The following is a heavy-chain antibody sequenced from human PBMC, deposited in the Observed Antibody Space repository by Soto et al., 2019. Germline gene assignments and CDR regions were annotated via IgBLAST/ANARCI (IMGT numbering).Heavy chain of an antibody. CDR1: GYTFTSYA. J-gene: IGHJ5*02. CDR2: INAGNGNT. V-gene: IGHV1-3*01. Sequence: GASVKVSCKASGYTFTSYAMHCVRQAPGQMLEWMGWINAGNGNTKYSQKFQGRVTITRDTSASTAYMELSSLRSEDTAVYYCARFEYYYGSGSYYNWFDPWGQGTLVTVSS. CDR3: ARFEYYYGSGSYYNWFDP. D-gene: IGHD3-10*01.